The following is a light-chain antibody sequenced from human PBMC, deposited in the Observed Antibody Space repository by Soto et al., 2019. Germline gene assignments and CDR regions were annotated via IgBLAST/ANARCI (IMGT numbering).Light chain of an antibody. V-gene: IGKV3-15*01. Sequence: EILMTQSPATLSVCPGDRATLSCRASQSVNSNLAWYQQKPGQAPRLVIYGASARATGIPARFSGSGSGTEFTLTISSLQSEDFAVYYCQQYKNFWTFGQGTKVEIK. J-gene: IGKJ1*01. CDR3: QQYKNFWT. CDR2: GAS. CDR1: QSVNSN.